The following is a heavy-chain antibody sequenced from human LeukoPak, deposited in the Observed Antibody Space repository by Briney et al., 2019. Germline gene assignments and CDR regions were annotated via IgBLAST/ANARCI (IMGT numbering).Heavy chain of an antibody. J-gene: IGHJ4*02. Sequence: SETLSLTCTVSGGSISSYYWSWIRQHPGKGLEWIGYIYYSGSTNYNPSLKSRVTISVDTSKNQFSLKLSSVTAADTAVYYCASSSSWYFYFDYWGQGTLVTVSS. V-gene: IGHV4-59*08. CDR2: IYYSGST. CDR3: ASSSSWYFYFDY. CDR1: GGSISSYY. D-gene: IGHD6-13*01.